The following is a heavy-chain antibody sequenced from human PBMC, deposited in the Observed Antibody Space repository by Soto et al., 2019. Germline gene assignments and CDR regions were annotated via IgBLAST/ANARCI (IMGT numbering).Heavy chain of an antibody. J-gene: IGHJ4*02. Sequence: EVQLLESGGGLVQPGGSLRLSCAAPGFTFSSYAMSWVRQARGKGLAWVSGISGSGVSTYYADSVRGRFTISRDNSKSTLYLQMNSLRAEDTAVYYCANDRERIATRSIDYWGQGTLVTVSS. D-gene: IGHD6-6*01. V-gene: IGHV3-23*01. CDR3: ANDRERIATRSIDY. CDR2: ISGSGVST. CDR1: GFTFSSYA.